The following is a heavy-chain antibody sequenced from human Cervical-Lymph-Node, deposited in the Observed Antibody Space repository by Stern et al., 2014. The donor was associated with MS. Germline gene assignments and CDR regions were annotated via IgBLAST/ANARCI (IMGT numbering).Heavy chain of an antibody. V-gene: IGHV3-48*01. CDR2: ISSRSTTI. CDR3: AREGGPHYYDSRGYLDD. CDR1: GFTFSSYS. Sequence: VQLVQSGGGLVQPGGSLRLSCVASGFTFSSYSMNWVRQAPGQGLEWVSYISSRSTTIYYGDSVKGRFTSSRDNAKNSLYLQINSLRADDTAVYYCAREGGPHYYDSRGYLDDWGQGTFVTVSS. D-gene: IGHD3-22*01. J-gene: IGHJ4*02.